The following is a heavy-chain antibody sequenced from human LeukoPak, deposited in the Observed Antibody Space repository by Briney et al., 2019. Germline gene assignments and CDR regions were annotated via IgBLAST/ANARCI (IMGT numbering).Heavy chain of an antibody. V-gene: IGHV3-48*03. CDR3: ARVYGGRYFDY. J-gene: IGHJ4*02. CDR2: ISSSGRTT. CDR1: GFTFSSYE. Sequence: GGSLRLSCAASGFTFSSYEMNWVPQAPGTGREWVSYISSSGRTTYYADSVKGRFTISRDNAINSLYLQMNSLRAEDTAVYYCARVYGGRYFDYWGQGTLVTVSS. D-gene: IGHD4-23*01.